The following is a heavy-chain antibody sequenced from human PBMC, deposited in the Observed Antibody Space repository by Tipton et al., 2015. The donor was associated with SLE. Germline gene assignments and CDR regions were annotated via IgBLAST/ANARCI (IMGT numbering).Heavy chain of an antibody. V-gene: IGHV4-39*07. Sequence: TLSLTCTVSGGSISSINYFWGWIRQPPGKGLEWIGTIYYSGSTYYNLSLKSRVTISVDTSRNQFSLRLISVTAADTAVYYCARRGLAYYYGSGRALDIWGQGTMVTVSS. D-gene: IGHD3-10*01. J-gene: IGHJ3*02. CDR3: ARRGLAYYYGSGRALDI. CDR2: IYYSGST. CDR1: GGSISSINYF.